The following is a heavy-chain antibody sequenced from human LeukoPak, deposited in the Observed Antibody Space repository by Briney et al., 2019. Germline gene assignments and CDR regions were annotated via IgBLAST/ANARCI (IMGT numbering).Heavy chain of an antibody. CDR1: GFTFSSYG. J-gene: IGHJ4*02. CDR2: IWYDGSNK. D-gene: IGHD1-26*01. V-gene: IGHV3-33*08. CDR3: ASSLVGATLDY. Sequence: PGGSLRLSCAASGFTFSSYGMHWVRQAPGKGLEWVAVIWYDGSNKYYADSVKGRFTISRDNSKNTLYLQMNSLRAEDTAVYYCASSLVGATLDYWGRGTLVTVSS.